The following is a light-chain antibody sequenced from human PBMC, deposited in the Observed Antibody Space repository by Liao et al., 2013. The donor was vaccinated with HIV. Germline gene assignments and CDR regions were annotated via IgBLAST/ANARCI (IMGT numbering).Light chain of an antibody. CDR3: QVWHSSSDHPGV. J-gene: IGLJ1*01. CDR2: YDS. Sequence: SYVLAQPPSVAVAPGKTATLTCGGNYIGSKSVHWYQQKPGQAPVVVIYYDSDRPSGIPERFSGSNSGNTATLTISRVEAGDEADYYCQVWHSSSDHPGVFGTGTKVTVL. V-gene: IGLV3-21*01. CDR1: YIGSKS.